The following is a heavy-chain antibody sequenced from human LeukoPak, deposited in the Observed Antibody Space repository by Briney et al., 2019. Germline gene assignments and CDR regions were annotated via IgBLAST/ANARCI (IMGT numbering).Heavy chain of an antibody. CDR3: ARDRGGSRNFDY. D-gene: IGHD3-10*01. CDR1: GGSISSGGYY. J-gene: IGHJ4*02. V-gene: IGHV4-31*03. CDR2: IYYSGST. Sequence: SQTLSLTCTVSGGSISSGGYYWSWIRQHPGKGLEWIGYIYYSGSTYYNPSLKSRVTISIDTSKNQFSLKLSSVTAADTAVYYCARDRGGSRNFDYWGQGTLVTVSS.